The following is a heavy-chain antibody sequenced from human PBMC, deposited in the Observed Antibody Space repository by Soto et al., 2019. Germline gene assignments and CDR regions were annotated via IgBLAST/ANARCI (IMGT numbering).Heavy chain of an antibody. V-gene: IGHV1-69*12. J-gene: IGHJ6*02. D-gene: IGHD1-1*01. CDR1: GDTFDTFA. CDR2: IIPLFRTP. Sequence: QVQLVQSGAEVLKPGSSVKLSCKTSGDTFDTFAISWVRQAPGQGLEWMGGIIPLFRTPDYTQKFQGRVTITEDVSTSTAYMELSSLRSEDTAVYYCARDKGRGQLGGNYYSALDVWGQGTTVTVSS. CDR3: ARDKGRGQLGGNYYSALDV.